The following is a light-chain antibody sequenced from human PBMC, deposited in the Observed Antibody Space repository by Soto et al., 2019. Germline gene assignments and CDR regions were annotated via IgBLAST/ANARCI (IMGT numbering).Light chain of an antibody. J-gene: IGKJ1*01. Sequence: EIVLTQSPGTLSLSPGERATLSCRASQTISSNYLAWYQQKPRQAPSLLIYGTSSRATGIPDWFSGSGSGTDFTLTISRLEPEDSAIYYCQQYVSWTFGQGTKVEIK. CDR1: QTISSNY. V-gene: IGKV3-20*01. CDR3: QQYVSWT. CDR2: GTS.